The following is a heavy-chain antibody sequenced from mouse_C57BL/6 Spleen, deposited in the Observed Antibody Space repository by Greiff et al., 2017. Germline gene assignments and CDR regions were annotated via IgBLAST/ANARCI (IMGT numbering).Heavy chain of an antibody. CDR2: IDPEDGET. CDR1: GFNIKDYY. V-gene: IGHV14-2*01. J-gene: IGHJ3*01. CDR3: ARLAGLEGFAY. Sequence: VQLQQSGAELVKPGASVKLSCTASGFNIKDYYMHWVKQRTEQGLEWIGRIDPEDGETKYAPNFQGQATITADTSANTAYLQLSSLTSEDTAVYYCARLAGLEGFAYWGQGTLVTVSA. D-gene: IGHD2-13*01.